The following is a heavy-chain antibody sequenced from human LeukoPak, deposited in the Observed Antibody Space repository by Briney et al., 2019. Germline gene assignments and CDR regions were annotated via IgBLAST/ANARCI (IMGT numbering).Heavy chain of an antibody. Sequence: SQTLSLTCTVSGGSLSSGNYYWSWIRQHPGKGLEWIGYIYSSGSTYYNPSLKSRVTISVDTSENQFSLKLSSVTAADTAVYYCARHLRAVAGGRYFDYWGQGTQVTVSS. CDR1: GGSLSSGNYY. V-gene: IGHV4-31*03. J-gene: IGHJ4*02. D-gene: IGHD6-19*01. CDR2: IYSSGST. CDR3: ARHLRAVAGGRYFDY.